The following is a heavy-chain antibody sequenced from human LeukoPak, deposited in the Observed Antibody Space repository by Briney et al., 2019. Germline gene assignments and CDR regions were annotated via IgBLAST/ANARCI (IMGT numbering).Heavy chain of an antibody. V-gene: IGHV4-59*12. J-gene: IGHJ3*02. CDR3: SGGGYDSNAFDI. Sequence: SETLSLTCTVSGGSISSYYWSWIRQPPGKGLEWIGYISYSGSTNDNPSLKSRVTISVDTPKNQFSLKLSSVTAADTAVYYCSGGGYDSNAFDIWGQGTMVTVSS. CDR1: GGSISSYY. D-gene: IGHD5-12*01. CDR2: ISYSGST.